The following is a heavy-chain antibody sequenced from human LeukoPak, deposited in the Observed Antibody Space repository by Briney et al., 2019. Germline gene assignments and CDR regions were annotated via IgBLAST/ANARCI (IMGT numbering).Heavy chain of an antibody. J-gene: IGHJ4*02. CDR2: IRSKANRCAT. CDR3: TRQLYSSWYRGNDY. Sequence: GGSLRLSCAASGFTFSGSAMHWVRQASGKGLEWVGRIRSKANRCATAYAAAVKGKFTISRDDSNNTAYLQLNILKTEDTAVYYFTRQLYSSWYRGNDYGGQGTLVTVSS. CDR1: GFTFSGSA. D-gene: IGHD6-13*01. V-gene: IGHV3-73*01.